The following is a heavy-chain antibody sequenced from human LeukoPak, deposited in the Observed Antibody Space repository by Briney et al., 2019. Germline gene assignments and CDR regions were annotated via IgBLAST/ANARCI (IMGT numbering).Heavy chain of an antibody. D-gene: IGHD3-16*01. CDR1: GFTVSVSY. CDR2: IYTGGST. Sequence: GGSLRLSCAASGFTVSVSYMRWVRQAPWKGLEWVSVIYTGGSTLYAGSVKGSFTISRDNSDITLYLQMNSLRAEDTAVYYCARDLWGYSYWGQGTLSPSPQ. V-gene: IGHV3-66*01. J-gene: IGHJ4*02. CDR3: ARDLWGYSY.